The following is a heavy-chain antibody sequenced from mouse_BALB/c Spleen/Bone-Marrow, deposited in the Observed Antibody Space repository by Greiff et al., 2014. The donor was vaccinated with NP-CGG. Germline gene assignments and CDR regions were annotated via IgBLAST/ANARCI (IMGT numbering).Heavy chain of an antibody. CDR2: IDPANGNT. CDR1: GFNIKDTH. V-gene: IGHV14-3*02. Sequence: EVQLQQSGAELVKPGASVKLSCTASGFNIKDTHMHWVKQRPEQGLEWIGRIDPANGNTKYDPKFQGKATITADTSSNTAYLQLSSLTSEDTAVYYCARSGGYGNYWAWFAYWGQGTLVTVSA. D-gene: IGHD2-10*02. J-gene: IGHJ3*01. CDR3: ARSGGYGNYWAWFAY.